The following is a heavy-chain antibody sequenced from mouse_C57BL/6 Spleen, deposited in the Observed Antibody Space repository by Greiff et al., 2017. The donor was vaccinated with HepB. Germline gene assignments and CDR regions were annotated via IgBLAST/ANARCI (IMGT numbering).Heavy chain of an antibody. CDR2: IYPGSGNT. J-gene: IGHJ4*01. Sequence: QVQLQQSGAELVRPGASVKLSCKASGYTFTDYYINWVKQRPGQGLEWIARIYPGSGNTYYNEKFKGKATLTAEKSSSTAYMQLSSLTSEDSAVYFCARLRDYYGSSYDYAMDYWGQGTSVTVSS. V-gene: IGHV1-76*01. CDR1: GYTFTDYY. CDR3: ARLRDYYGSSYDYAMDY. D-gene: IGHD1-1*01.